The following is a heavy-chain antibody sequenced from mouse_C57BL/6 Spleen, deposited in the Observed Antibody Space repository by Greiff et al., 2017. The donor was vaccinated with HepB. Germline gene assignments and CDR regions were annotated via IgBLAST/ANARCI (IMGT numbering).Heavy chain of an antibody. CDR3: ARDAYGSSYGAMDY. J-gene: IGHJ4*01. CDR1: GYTFTSYW. V-gene: IGHV1-55*01. D-gene: IGHD1-1*01. Sequence: QVQLQQPGAELVKPGASVKMSCKASGYTFTSYWITWVKQRLGQGLEWIGDIYPGSGSTNYNEKFKNKATLTVDTSSSTAYMQLSSLTSEDSAVYYCARDAYGSSYGAMDYWGQGTSVTVSS. CDR2: IYPGSGST.